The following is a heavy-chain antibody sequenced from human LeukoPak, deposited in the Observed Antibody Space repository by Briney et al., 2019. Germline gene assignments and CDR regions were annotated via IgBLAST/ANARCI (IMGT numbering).Heavy chain of an antibody. CDR2: IYYSGST. CDR3: ARDSQRGYSYRYYYYGMDD. D-gene: IGHD5-18*01. J-gene: IGHJ6*02. V-gene: IGHV4-30-4*01. Sequence: PSETLSLTCTVSGGSISSGDYYWSWIRQPPGKGLEWIGYIYYSGSTYYNPSLKSRVTISVDTSKNQFSLKLSSVTTADTAVYYCARDSQRGYSYRYYYYGMDDWGQGTTVTVSS. CDR1: GGSISSGDYY.